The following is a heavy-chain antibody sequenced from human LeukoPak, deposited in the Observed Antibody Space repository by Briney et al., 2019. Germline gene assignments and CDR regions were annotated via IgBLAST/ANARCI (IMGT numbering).Heavy chain of an antibody. CDR2: MNPNSGNT. J-gene: IGHJ4*02. Sequence: ASVKVSCKASGYTFTSYGISWVRQAPGQGLEWMGWMNPNSGNTGYAQKFQGRVTITRNTSISTAYMELSSLRSEDTAVYYCARGRGSSNYWGQGTLVTVSS. V-gene: IGHV1-8*03. CDR3: ARGRGSSNY. D-gene: IGHD6-6*01. CDR1: GYTFTSYG.